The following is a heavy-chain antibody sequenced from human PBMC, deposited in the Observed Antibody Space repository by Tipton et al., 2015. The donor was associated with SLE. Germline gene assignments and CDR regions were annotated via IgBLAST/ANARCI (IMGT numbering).Heavy chain of an antibody. CDR2: IYHSGST. V-gene: IGHV4-4*02. CDR3: ARDRVGYSYGDAFDI. CDR1: GGSISSSNW. Sequence: TLSLTCAVSGGSISSSNWWSWVRQPPGKGLEWIGEIYHSGSTNYNPSLKSRVTISVDTSKNQFSLKLSSVTAADTAVYYCARDRVGYSYGDAFDIWGQGTMVTVSS. D-gene: IGHD5-18*01. J-gene: IGHJ3*02.